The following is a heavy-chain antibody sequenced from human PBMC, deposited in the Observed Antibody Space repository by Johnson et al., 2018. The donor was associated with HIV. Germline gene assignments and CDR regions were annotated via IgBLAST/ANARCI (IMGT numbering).Heavy chain of an antibody. CDR3: TTAIYSYDTRDTRAFDI. CDR1: GFTFSDYY. J-gene: IGHJ3*02. Sequence: VQLVESGGGLVKPGGSLRLSCAASGFTFSDYYMSWIRQAPGKGLEWIGRIKSKTDGGTTDYAAPVKGRFSISRDDSKNTLYLRMNSLKTEDTALYYCTTAIYSYDTRDTRAFDIWGQGTMVTVSS. D-gene: IGHD3-22*01. CDR2: IKSKTDGGTT. V-gene: IGHV3-15*01.